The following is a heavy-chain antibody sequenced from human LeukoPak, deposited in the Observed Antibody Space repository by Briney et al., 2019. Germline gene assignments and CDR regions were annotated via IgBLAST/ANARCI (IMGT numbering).Heavy chain of an antibody. CDR2: ISYDGTSQ. J-gene: IGHJ4*02. V-gene: IGHV3-30*18. Sequence: GGSLRLSCAASGFTFSSYGMHWVRQAPGKGLEWVAGISYDGTSQKYADSMKGRFTIFRDNSKNTLYLQMNSLRAEDTAVYYCAKDGPPCTNGVCLPDPFDYWGQGTLVTVSS. CDR1: GFTFSSYG. D-gene: IGHD2-8*01. CDR3: AKDGPPCTNGVCLPDPFDY.